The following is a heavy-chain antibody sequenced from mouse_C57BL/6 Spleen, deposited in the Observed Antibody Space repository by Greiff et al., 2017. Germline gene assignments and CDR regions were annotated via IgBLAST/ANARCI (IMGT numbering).Heavy chain of an antibody. CDR3: SRDRGGNYGLMDY. V-gene: IGHV5-9-1*02. Sequence: DVMLVESGEGLVKPGGSLKLSCAASGFTFSSYAMSWVRQTPEKRLEWVAYISSGGDYIYYADTVKGRFTISRDTARNTLYLQMSSLKSEDTAMYDCSRDRGGNYGLMDYWGQGTSVTVSA. J-gene: IGHJ4*01. CDR1: GFTFSSYA. D-gene: IGHD2-1*01. CDR2: ISSGGDYI.